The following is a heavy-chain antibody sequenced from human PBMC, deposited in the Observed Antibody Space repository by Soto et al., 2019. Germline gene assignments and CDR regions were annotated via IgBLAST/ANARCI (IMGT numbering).Heavy chain of an antibody. J-gene: IGHJ6*02. CDR2: IHPGESDT. CDR1: GYSFTTYW. Sequence: GESLKISCKSYGYSFTTYWIAWVRQMPGKGLEWMGSIHPGESDTKYSPSFQGQVTISADRSITTAYLQWSSLKASDTAMYYCARHEATYYNFYGMDVWGQGTTVTVSS. CDR3: ARHEATYYNFYGMDV. V-gene: IGHV5-51*01.